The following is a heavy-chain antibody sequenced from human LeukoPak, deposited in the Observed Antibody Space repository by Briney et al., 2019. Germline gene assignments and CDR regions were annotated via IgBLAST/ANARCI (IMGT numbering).Heavy chain of an antibody. J-gene: IGHJ4*02. CDR1: GGTFSSYT. CDR3: ASRRRDGCNFQGQGIDY. CDR2: IIPIFGTA. D-gene: IGHD5-24*01. Sequence: ASVKVSCKASGGTFSSYTISWVRQAPGLGLEWMGGIIPIFGTANYTQKFQGRVTITADESTSTAYMELSSLRSEDTAVYYCASRRRDGCNFQGQGIDYWGQGTLVTVSS. V-gene: IGHV1-69*13.